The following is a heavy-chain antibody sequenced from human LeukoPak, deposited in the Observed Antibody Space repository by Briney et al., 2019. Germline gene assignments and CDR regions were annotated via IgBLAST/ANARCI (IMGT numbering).Heavy chain of an antibody. V-gene: IGHV3-15*01. J-gene: IGHJ4*02. CDR3: TTAGFTIFGVVIIPDY. CDR1: GFTFSNAW. Sequence: PGGSLRRSCAASGFTFSNAWMSWVRQAPGKGLEWVGRIKSKTGGGTTDYAAPVKGRFTISRDDSKNTLYLQMNSLKTEDTAVYYCTTAGFTIFGVVIIPDYWGQGTLVTVSS. D-gene: IGHD3-3*01. CDR2: IKSKTGGGTT.